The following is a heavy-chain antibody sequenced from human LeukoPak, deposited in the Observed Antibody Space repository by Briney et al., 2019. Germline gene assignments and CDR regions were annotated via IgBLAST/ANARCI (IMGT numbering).Heavy chain of an antibody. CDR2: ISSNGGST. D-gene: IGHD6-13*01. CDR3: VRRGSSWSFDY. Sequence: TGGSLRLSCLAFGFTFSGYPMHWVRQAPGKGLQYVSGISSNGGSTYYADSVKARFTISRDNSKNTLFLQMSSLRAEDTAVYYCVRRGSSWSFDYWGQGTLVTVSS. CDR1: GFTFSGYP. V-gene: IGHV3-64D*06. J-gene: IGHJ4*02.